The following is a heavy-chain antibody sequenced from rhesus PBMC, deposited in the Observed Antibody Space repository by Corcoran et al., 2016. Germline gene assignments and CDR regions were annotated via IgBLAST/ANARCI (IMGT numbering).Heavy chain of an antibody. Sequence: QVQLQESGPGVVKPSATLSLTSAVSGGSISDSYRWSWIRQPPGKGLEWIGYNYGNSTLTNSNPSRKCRLTISKDTSKILCSLKLSSLTAAYTAVYYCARDERGAGRSWDYWGQGVLVTVSS. J-gene: IGHJ4*01. CDR1: GGSISDSYR. CDR2: NYGNSTLT. CDR3: ARDERGAGRSWDY. D-gene: IGHD1-1*01. V-gene: IGHV4S10*01.